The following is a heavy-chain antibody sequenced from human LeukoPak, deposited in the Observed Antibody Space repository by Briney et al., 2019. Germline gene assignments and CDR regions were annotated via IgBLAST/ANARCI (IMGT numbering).Heavy chain of an antibody. CDR3: ARGPPLFGEHYYYYGMDV. Sequence: GGSLRVSCAASGFTVSSNYMSWVRQAPGKGLEWVSVIYSGGSTYYADSVKGRFTISRDNSKNTLYLQMNSPRAEDTAVYYCARGPPLFGEHYYYYGMDVWGQGTTVTVSS. CDR1: GFTVSSNY. V-gene: IGHV3-66*02. D-gene: IGHD3-10*01. J-gene: IGHJ6*02. CDR2: IYSGGST.